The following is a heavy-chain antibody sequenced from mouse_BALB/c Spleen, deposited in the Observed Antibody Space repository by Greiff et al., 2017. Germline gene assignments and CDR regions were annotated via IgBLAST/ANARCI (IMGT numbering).Heavy chain of an antibody. J-gene: IGHJ4*01. CDR1: GYSITSGYS. CDR2: IHYSGST. D-gene: IGHD2-4*01. CDR3: ARSYDYGGDY. Sequence: VQLQQSGPDLVKPSQSLSLTCTVTGYSITSGYSWYWIRQFPGNKLEWMGYIHYSGSTNYNPSLKSRISITRDTSKNQFFLQLNSVTTEDTATYYCARSYDYGGDYWGQGTSVTVSS. V-gene: IGHV3-1*02.